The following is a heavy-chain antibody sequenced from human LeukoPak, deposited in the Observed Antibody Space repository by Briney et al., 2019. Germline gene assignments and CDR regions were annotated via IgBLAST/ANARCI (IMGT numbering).Heavy chain of an antibody. V-gene: IGHV1-2*02. Sequence: VASVKASCKASGYTFTGYYMHWVRQAPGQGLEWMGWINPNSGGTNSAQKFQGRVTMTRDTSISTAYMELSRLRSDDTAVYYCAREDPLYASGADTFDYWGQGTLVTVSS. CDR3: AREDPLYASGADTFDY. J-gene: IGHJ4*02. CDR2: INPNSGGT. CDR1: GYTFTGYY. D-gene: IGHD3-10*01.